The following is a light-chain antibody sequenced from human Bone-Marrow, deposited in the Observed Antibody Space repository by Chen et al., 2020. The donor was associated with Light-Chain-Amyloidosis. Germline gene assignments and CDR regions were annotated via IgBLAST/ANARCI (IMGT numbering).Light chain of an antibody. V-gene: IGLV2-14*01. CDR2: EVT. CDR3: SSYTITNTLV. Sequence: QSALTQPASVSGSPGQSITLSCTRTSSDVGGDNHVSWYQQHPDKAPKLMIYEVTNRPSWVPDRFSGSKSDNTASLTISGLQTEDEADYFCSSYTITNTLVFGSGTRVTVL. J-gene: IGLJ1*01. CDR1: SSDVGGDNH.